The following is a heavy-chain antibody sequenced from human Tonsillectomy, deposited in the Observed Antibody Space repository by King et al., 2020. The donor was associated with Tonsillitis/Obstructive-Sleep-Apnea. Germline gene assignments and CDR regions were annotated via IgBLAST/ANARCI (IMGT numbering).Heavy chain of an antibody. CDR2: IYWDDDK. CDR1: GFSLSTSGVG. J-gene: IGHJ6*03. Sequence: TLKESGPTLVKPTQTLTLTCTFSGFSLSTSGVGVGWIRQPPGKALEWLALIYWDDDKRYSPSLNSRLTITKDTSKNQVVLTMTNMDPVETATYYCAHRRTKVQKRNYYYYYYMDVWGKGTTVTVSS. D-gene: IGHD4-11*01. CDR3: AHRRTKVQKRNYYYYYYMDV. V-gene: IGHV2-5*02.